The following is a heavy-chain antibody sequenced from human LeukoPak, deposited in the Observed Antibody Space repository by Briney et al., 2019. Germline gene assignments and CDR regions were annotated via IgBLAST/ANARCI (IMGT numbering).Heavy chain of an antibody. CDR3: AREDGITGTTVGY. Sequence: GGPLRLSCAASGFTFSSYSMHGVRQSPGKGLQGVSSISGSSSYMYYADSLKGRFTISRDNAKNSLYLQMNSLRAEDTAVYYCAREDGITGTTVGYWGQGTLVTVSS. CDR2: ISGSSSYM. D-gene: IGHD1-7*01. J-gene: IGHJ4*02. CDR1: GFTFSSYS. V-gene: IGHV3-21*01.